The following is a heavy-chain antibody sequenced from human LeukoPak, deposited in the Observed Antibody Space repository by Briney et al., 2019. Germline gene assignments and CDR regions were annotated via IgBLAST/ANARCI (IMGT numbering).Heavy chain of an antibody. J-gene: IGHJ5*02. CDR3: ARETDYGDYEAFDP. CDR2: IYSGGSS. D-gene: IGHD4-17*01. CDR1: GFTVSSNY. V-gene: IGHV3-53*01. Sequence: GGSLRLSCAASGFTVSSNYMSWVRQAPGKGLEWVSVIYSGGSSYNADSVKGRFTISRDNSKNTLYLQMNSLRAEDTAVYYCARETDYGDYEAFDPWGQGPLVSVSS.